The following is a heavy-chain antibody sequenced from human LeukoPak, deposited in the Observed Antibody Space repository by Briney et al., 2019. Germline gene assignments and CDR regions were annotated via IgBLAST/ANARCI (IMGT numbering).Heavy chain of an antibody. Sequence: GGSLRLSCAASGFTFSNYWMSWVRHTPGKGLEWVANIRQDGSDKYYVDSVKGRFTISRDNAENSLYLQMNSLRAEDTAVYYCAKKRYGDYDYWGQGTLVTVSS. V-gene: IGHV3-7*01. CDR1: GFTFSNYW. CDR3: AKKRYGDYDY. D-gene: IGHD4-17*01. CDR2: IRQDGSDK. J-gene: IGHJ4*02.